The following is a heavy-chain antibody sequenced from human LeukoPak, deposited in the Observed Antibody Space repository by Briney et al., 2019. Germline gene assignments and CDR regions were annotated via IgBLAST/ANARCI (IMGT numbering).Heavy chain of an antibody. D-gene: IGHD3-22*01. Sequence: GGSLRLSCAASGFTFSSYWMHWVRQAPGKGLVWVSRINSDGSSTSYADSVKGRFTISRDNAKNTLYLQMNSLRAEDTAVYYCASLDSSGYYYHAFDIWGQGTMVTVSS. CDR1: GFTFSSYW. CDR2: INSDGSST. J-gene: IGHJ3*02. CDR3: ASLDSSGYYYHAFDI. V-gene: IGHV3-74*01.